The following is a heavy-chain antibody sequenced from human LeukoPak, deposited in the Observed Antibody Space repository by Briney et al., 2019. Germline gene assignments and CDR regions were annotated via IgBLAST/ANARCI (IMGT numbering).Heavy chain of an antibody. D-gene: IGHD3-10*01. CDR3: AREYYYGSGSSVFYYYYMDV. J-gene: IGHJ6*03. Sequence: ASVKVSCKASGYTFTSYDINWVRQATGQGREWMGWMNPNSGNTGYAQKFQGRVTMTRNTSISTAYMELSSLRSEDTAVYYCAREYYYGSGSSVFYYYYMDVWGKGTTVTISS. CDR1: GYTFTSYD. V-gene: IGHV1-8*01. CDR2: MNPNSGNT.